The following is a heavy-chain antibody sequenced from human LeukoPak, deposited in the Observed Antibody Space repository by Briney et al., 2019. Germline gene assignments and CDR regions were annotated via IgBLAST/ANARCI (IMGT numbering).Heavy chain of an antibody. D-gene: IGHD3-10*01. CDR1: GGTFTSYA. Sequence: SVKDSCKASGGTFTSYAISWVRQAPGQGLEWMGRIIPIFGTANYAQKFQGRVTITTDESTSTAYMELSSLRSEATAVYYCASFGSGSYYNYYYYMDVWGKGTTVTVSS. V-gene: IGHV1-69*05. CDR2: IIPIFGTA. J-gene: IGHJ6*03. CDR3: ASFGSGSYYNYYYYMDV.